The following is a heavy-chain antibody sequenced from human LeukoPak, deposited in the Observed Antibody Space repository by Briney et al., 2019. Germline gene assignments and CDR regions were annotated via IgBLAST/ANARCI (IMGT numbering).Heavy chain of an antibody. D-gene: IGHD3-16*02. CDR3: ASETVDYDYVWGSYRLFDY. J-gene: IGHJ4*02. Sequence: GGSLRLSCAASGFTFSNAWMSWVRQAPRKGLEWVSVIYSGGSTYYADSVKGRFTISRDNSKNTLYLQMNSLRAEDTAVYYCASETVDYDYVWGSYRLFDYWGQGTLVTVSS. CDR1: GFTFSNAW. V-gene: IGHV3-53*01. CDR2: IYSGGST.